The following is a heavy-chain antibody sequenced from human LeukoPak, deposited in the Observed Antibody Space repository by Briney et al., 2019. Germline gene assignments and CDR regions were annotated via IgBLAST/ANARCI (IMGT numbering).Heavy chain of an antibody. Sequence: SVKVSCKASGGTFSSYAISWVRQAPGQGLEWMGGIIPIFGTANYAQKFQGRVTITADESTSTAYMELSSLRSEDTAVYYCARVAARYWEKGANWFDPWGQGTLVTVSS. CDR2: IIPIFGTA. D-gene: IGHD1-26*01. CDR1: GGTFSSYA. J-gene: IGHJ5*02. CDR3: ARVAARYWEKGANWFDP. V-gene: IGHV1-69*13.